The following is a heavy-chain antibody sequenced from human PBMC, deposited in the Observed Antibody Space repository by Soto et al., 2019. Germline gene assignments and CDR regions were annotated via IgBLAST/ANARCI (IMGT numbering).Heavy chain of an antibody. CDR2: IYYSGST. Sequence: SETLSLTCTVSGGSIISYYWSWIRQPPGKGLEWIGYIYYSGSTNYNPSLKSRVTISVDTSKNQFSLKLSSVTAADTAVYYCTRDVRLQCWGRGTVVTVSS. J-gene: IGHJ4*01. CDR1: GGSIISYY. CDR3: TRDVRLQC. V-gene: IGHV4-59*01. D-gene: IGHD4-17*01.